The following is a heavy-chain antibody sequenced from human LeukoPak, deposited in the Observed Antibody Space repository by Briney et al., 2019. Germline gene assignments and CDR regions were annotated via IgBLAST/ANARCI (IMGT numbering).Heavy chain of an antibody. CDR2: INHSGST. D-gene: IGHD5-18*01. Sequence: SQTLSLTCTVSGGSISSGGYYWSWIRQPPGKGLEWIGEINHSGSTNYNPSLKSRVTISVDTSKNQFSLKLSSVTAADTAVYYCARAEIQLQVPYYFDYWGQGTLVTVSS. J-gene: IGHJ4*02. V-gene: IGHV4-30-2*01. CDR1: GGSISSGGYY. CDR3: ARAEIQLQVPYYFDY.